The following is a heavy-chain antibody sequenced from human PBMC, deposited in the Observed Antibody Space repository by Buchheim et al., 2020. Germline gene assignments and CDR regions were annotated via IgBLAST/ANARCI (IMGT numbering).Heavy chain of an antibody. Sequence: QVQLVESGGGVVQPGRSLRLSCAASGFTFSSYGMHWVRQAPGTGLEWVAVIWYDGSNKYYADSVKGRFTISRDNSQNTLYLQMNSLRAEDTAVYYCARVASGSYGSQFDYWGQGTL. J-gene: IGHJ4*02. D-gene: IGHD1-26*01. V-gene: IGHV3-33*01. CDR3: ARVASGSYGSQFDY. CDR1: GFTFSSYG. CDR2: IWYDGSNK.